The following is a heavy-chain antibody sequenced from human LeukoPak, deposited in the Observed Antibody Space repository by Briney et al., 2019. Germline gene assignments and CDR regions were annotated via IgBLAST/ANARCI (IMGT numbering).Heavy chain of an antibody. J-gene: IGHJ1*01. Sequence: GGSLRLSCTASGFTFSSYWMNWGRQAPGKGLEWVANIKQDGSEKYYVDSVKGRFTISRDNAKNSLYLQMNSLRAEDTAVYYCARDSKYSSSWYPLNFKYFQHWGQGTLVTVSS. V-gene: IGHV3-7*01. D-gene: IGHD6-13*01. CDR1: GFTFSSYW. CDR2: IKQDGSEK. CDR3: ARDSKYSSSWYPLNFKYFQH.